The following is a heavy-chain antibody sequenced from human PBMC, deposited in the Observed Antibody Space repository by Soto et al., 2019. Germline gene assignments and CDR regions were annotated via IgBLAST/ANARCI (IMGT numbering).Heavy chain of an antibody. D-gene: IGHD4-17*01. Sequence: PSVKVSCKASGYTFTGYYMHWVRQAPGQGLEWMGWINPNSGGTNYAQKFQGWVTMTRDTSISTAYMELSRLRSDDTAVYYCARGEATVTPYGMDVWGQGTTVTVSS. V-gene: IGHV1-2*04. J-gene: IGHJ6*02. CDR2: INPNSGGT. CDR1: GYTFTGYY. CDR3: ARGEATVTPYGMDV.